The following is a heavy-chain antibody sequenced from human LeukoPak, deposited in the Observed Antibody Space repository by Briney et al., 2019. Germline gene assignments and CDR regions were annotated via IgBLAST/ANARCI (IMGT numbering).Heavy chain of an antibody. CDR1: GGTFSSYA. CDR3: ARAVGATGPLSYFDY. Sequence: SVKVSCKASGGTFSSYAISWVQQAPGQGLEWMGGIIPIFVTANYAQKFQGRVTITTDESTSTAYMELSSLRSEDTAVYYCARAVGATGPLSYFDYWGQGTLVTVSS. V-gene: IGHV1-69*05. D-gene: IGHD1-26*01. J-gene: IGHJ4*02. CDR2: IIPIFVTA.